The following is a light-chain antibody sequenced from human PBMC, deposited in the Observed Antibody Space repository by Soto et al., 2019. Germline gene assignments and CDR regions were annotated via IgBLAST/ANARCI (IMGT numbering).Light chain of an antibody. CDR1: QDIGNC. V-gene: IGKV1-12*01. Sequence: DIQVTQSPPSMAASVGDRVTITCRASQDIGNCMTWYQQKPGKAPKLLIYSASTLVRGVPSRFSGSGSGTEFTLTISGLQPEDSLTYYCQQAKSFPITFGQGTRLEIK. J-gene: IGKJ5*01. CDR2: SAS. CDR3: QQAKSFPIT.